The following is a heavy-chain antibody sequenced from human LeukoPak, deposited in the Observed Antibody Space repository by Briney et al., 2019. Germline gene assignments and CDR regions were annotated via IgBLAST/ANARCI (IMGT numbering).Heavy chain of an antibody. Sequence: GGSLRLSCAASGFIFTTYAMSWVRQAPGKGLEWVSAIGGDGGRTYYADSVKGRSTISRDNSKDTVFLQMNSLRVEDTAVYYCAKASRQGAVASPLDYWGQGTLVTVSS. CDR1: GFIFTTYA. V-gene: IGHV3-23*01. J-gene: IGHJ4*02. CDR2: IGGDGGRT. D-gene: IGHD6-19*01. CDR3: AKASRQGAVASPLDY.